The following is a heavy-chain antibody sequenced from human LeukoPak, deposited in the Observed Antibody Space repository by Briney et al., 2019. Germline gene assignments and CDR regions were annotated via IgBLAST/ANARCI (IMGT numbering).Heavy chain of an antibody. CDR1: GGSISSSSYY. Sequence: SETLSLTCTVSGGSISSSSYYWGWIRQPPGKGLEWIGSIYYSGSTYYNPSLKSRVTISVDTSKNQFSLKLSSVTAADTAVYYCARDGAQSSGWYWSLNWFDPWGQGTLVTVSS. CDR3: ARDGAQSSGWYWSLNWFDP. D-gene: IGHD6-19*01. V-gene: IGHV4-39*02. J-gene: IGHJ5*02. CDR2: IYYSGST.